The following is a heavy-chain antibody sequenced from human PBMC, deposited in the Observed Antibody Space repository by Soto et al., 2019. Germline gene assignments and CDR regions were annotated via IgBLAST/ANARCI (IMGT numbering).Heavy chain of an antibody. J-gene: IGHJ4*02. Sequence: GGSLRLSCAASGFTFSSYGMHWVRQAPGKGLEWVAVIWYDGSNKYYADSVKGRFTISGDNSKNTLYLQMNSLRAEDTAVYYCARDYDYSSSWYDYWGQGTLVTVSS. V-gene: IGHV3-33*01. CDR2: IWYDGSNK. CDR1: GFTFSSYG. CDR3: ARDYDYSSSWYDY. D-gene: IGHD6-13*01.